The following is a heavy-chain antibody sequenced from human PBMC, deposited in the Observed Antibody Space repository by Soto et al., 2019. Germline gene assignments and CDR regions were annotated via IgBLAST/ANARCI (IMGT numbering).Heavy chain of an antibody. Sequence: EVQLVESGGGLVQPGGSLKLSCAASGFTFSGSAMHWVRQASGKGLEWVGRIRSKANSYATAYAASVRGRFTISRDDSKNTAYLQMNSLKTEDTVVYYCTRRRYYVFWSGSLGFDPWGQGTLVTVSS. V-gene: IGHV3-73*02. CDR3: TRRRYYVFWSGSLGFDP. J-gene: IGHJ5*02. CDR2: IRSKANSYAT. CDR1: GFTFSGSA. D-gene: IGHD3-3*01.